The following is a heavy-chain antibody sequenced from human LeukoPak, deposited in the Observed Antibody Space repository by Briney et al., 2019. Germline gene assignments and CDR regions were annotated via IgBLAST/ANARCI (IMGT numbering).Heavy chain of an antibody. Sequence: GGSLRLSCTVYGFTLSSYEMSWIRQAPGKGLEWVSSIDYDGGSGHYADSVKGRFTISRDNSNNTLFLHLNSLRGEDTAVYYCTRNSGWYGLSWGQGTLVTVSS. J-gene: IGHJ1*01. V-gene: IGHV3-23*01. CDR3: TRNSGWYGLS. CDR2: IDYDGGSG. D-gene: IGHD6-19*01. CDR1: GFTLSSYE.